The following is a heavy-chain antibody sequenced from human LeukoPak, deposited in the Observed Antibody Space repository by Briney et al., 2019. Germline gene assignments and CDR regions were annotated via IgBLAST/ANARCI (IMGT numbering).Heavy chain of an antibody. CDR1: GFSLSTSGVG. J-gene: IGHJ4*02. D-gene: IGHD2-15*01. CDR3: AHAGGLGVLLRWDY. V-gene: IGHV2-5*02. CDR2: IYWDDDK. Sequence: SGPTLVKPTQTLTLTCTFSGFSLSTSGVGVGRIRQPPGKALEWLALIYWDDDKRYSPSLKSRLTITKDTSKNQVVLTMTNMDPVDTATYYCAHAGGLGVLLRWDYWGQGTLVTVSS.